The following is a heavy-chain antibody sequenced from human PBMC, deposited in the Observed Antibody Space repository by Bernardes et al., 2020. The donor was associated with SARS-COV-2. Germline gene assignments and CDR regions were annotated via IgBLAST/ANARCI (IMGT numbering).Heavy chain of an antibody. V-gene: IGHV4-39*07. CDR3: ARGAPNCYNCGYFAY. CDR1: GGSIRSYSYY. J-gene: IGHJ4*02. D-gene: IGHD1-20*01. Sequence: SYTLSLTCTVSGGSIRSYSYYWGWLRQPPGKGLEWIGTVSYSGNTFYSPSLKSRVTISVDTSKSQLSLKLTSVTAADTAVYYCARGAPNCYNCGYFAYWSQGALGTVSS. CDR2: VSYSGNT.